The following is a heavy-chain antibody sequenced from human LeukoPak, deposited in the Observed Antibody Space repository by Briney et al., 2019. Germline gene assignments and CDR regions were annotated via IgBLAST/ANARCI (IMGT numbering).Heavy chain of an antibody. J-gene: IGHJ4*02. CDR3: AKDAVFGDYEWVFDY. Sequence: GRSLRLSCADSGFTFSSYGMHWVRPGPGKGLEWVATISYDGSNKYYADSVKGRFTISRDNSKNTLYLQMNSLRAEDTALYYCAKDAVFGDYEWVFDYGGQGTLVTVSS. D-gene: IGHD4-17*01. CDR1: GFTFSSYG. V-gene: IGHV3-30*18. CDR2: ISYDGSNK.